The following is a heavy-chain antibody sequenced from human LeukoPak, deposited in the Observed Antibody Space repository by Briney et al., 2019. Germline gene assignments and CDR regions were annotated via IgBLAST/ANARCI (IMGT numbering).Heavy chain of an antibody. CDR3: ARHFSRMSAFDI. CDR2: INHSGST. V-gene: IGHV4-34*01. Sequence: SETLSLTCAVYGGSFSGYYWSWIRQPPGKGLEWIGEINHSGSTNYNPSLKSRVTISVDTSKNQFSLKLSSVTAADTAVYYCARHFSRMSAFDIWGQGTMVTVSS. J-gene: IGHJ3*02. CDR1: GGSFSGYY.